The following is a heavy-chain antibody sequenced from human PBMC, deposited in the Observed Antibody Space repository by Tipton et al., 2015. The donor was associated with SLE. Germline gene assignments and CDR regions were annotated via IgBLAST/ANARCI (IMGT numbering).Heavy chain of an antibody. CDR3: TTDFGCDSSGYYLDYFDY. V-gene: IGHV3-15*01. CDR2: IKTKTDGGTT. Sequence: SLRLSCAASGFTFSNAWMSWVRQAPGKGLEWVGRIKTKTDGGTTDYAAPVKGRFTISRDDSKNTLYLQMNSLKTEDTAVYYCTTDFGCDSSGYYLDYFDYWGQGTLVTVSS. D-gene: IGHD3-22*01. J-gene: IGHJ4*02. CDR1: GFTFSNAW.